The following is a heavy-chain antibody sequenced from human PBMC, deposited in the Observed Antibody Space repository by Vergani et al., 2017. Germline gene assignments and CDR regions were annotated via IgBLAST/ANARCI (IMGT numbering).Heavy chain of an antibody. CDR1: GFTFSSYA. J-gene: IGHJ3*02. CDR3: AREEGDAFDI. Sequence: QVQLVESGGGVVQPGRSLRLSCAASGFTFSSYAMHWVRQAPGKGLEWVAVISYDGCNKYYADSVKGRFTISRDNSTNTLYLQMNSLRAEDTAVYYCAREEGDAFDIWGQGTMVTVSS. V-gene: IGHV3-30-3*01. CDR2: ISYDGCNK.